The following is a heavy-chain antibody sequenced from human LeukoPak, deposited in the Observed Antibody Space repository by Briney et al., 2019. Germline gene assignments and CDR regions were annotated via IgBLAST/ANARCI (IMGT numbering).Heavy chain of an antibody. CDR2: IRSKANSYAT. Sequence: PGGSLRLSCAASGFTFSGSTMHWVRQASGKGLEWVGHIRSKANSYATAYAASVKGRFTISRDNSKNTACLQMNSLKTEDTAVYYCTSPDTTYWGQGTLVTVSS. J-gene: IGHJ4*02. V-gene: IGHV3-73*01. CDR3: TSPDTTY. D-gene: IGHD1-26*01. CDR1: GFTFSGST.